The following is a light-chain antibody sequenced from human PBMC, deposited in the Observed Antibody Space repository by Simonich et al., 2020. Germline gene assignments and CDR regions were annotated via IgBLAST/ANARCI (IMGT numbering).Light chain of an antibody. CDR3: SSYTSSSTYV. CDR1: SSNIGSKY. Sequence: QSVLTQPPSASGTPGQRVTISCSGSSSNIGSKYVYWYQQLPGTAPKLLIYKNNRRPSGVPDRVSGSKSGTSASLAISGLRSEDEADYYCSSYTSSSTYVFGTGTKVTVL. V-gene: IGLV1-47*01. CDR2: KNN. J-gene: IGLJ1*01.